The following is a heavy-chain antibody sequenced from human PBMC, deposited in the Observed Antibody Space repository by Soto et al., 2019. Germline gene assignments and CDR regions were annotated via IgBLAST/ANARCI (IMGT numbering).Heavy chain of an antibody. D-gene: IGHD3-16*02. Sequence: EVQLVESGGGLVQPGRSLRLSCAASGFTFDDYAMHWVRQAPGKGLEWVSGISWNSGSIGYADSVKGRFTISRDNAKNSLYLQMNSLRAEDTALYYCARDAFGGVIAAPYYYGMDVWGQGTTVTVSS. J-gene: IGHJ6*02. CDR1: GFTFDDYA. CDR3: ARDAFGGVIAAPYYYGMDV. CDR2: ISWNSGSI. V-gene: IGHV3-9*01.